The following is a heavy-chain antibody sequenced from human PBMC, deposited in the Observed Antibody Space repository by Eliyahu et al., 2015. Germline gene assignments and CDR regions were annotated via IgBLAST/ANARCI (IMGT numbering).Heavy chain of an antibody. J-gene: IGHJ4*02. D-gene: IGHD1-26*01. CDR2: ISSSSNYI. CDR1: GFTFSRYN. Sequence: EVQLVESGGGLVKPGGSLRLSCAASGFTFSRYNMNWVRQAPGKGLEWVSSISSSSNYIYYADSVKGRFTISRDNAKNSLYLQMNSLRAEDTAMYYCARDSAWVNGELLTGGDWGQGTLVTVSS. CDR3: ARDSAWVNGELLTGGD. V-gene: IGHV3-21*01.